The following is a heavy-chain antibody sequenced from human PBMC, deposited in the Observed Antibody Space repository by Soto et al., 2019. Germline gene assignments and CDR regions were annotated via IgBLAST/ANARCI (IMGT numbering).Heavy chain of an antibody. CDR1: GFSLTTSGVG. CDR3: AHRVLRTVFGLVTTPAIYFDL. Sequence: QITLNESGPPVVRPTETLTLTCRFSGFSLTTSGVGVGWIRQSPGKAPEWLALLYWDDDKRYSASLKRRLTLTKDTSKNQVVLTLSDLDPTDTATYYCAHRVLRTVFGLVTTPAIYFDLWGQGTPVAVSS. D-gene: IGHD3-3*01. V-gene: IGHV2-5*02. J-gene: IGHJ4*02. CDR2: LYWDDDK.